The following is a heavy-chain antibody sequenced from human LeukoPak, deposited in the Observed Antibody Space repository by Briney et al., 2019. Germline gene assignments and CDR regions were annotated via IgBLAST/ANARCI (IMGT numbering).Heavy chain of an antibody. J-gene: IGHJ4*02. CDR1: GFTFRNFA. CDR2: IGGPGGRE. Sequence: PGGSLRLSCAASGFTFRNFAMSWVRQAPGKGLEWVSAIGGPGGREVFYADSVKGRFIISRDNSKNTLFLRMDSLRVEDTAIYYCAKMAGMGYGEYYLDYWGQGTLVSVSS. D-gene: IGHD3-10*01. V-gene: IGHV3-23*01. CDR3: AKMAGMGYGEYYLDY.